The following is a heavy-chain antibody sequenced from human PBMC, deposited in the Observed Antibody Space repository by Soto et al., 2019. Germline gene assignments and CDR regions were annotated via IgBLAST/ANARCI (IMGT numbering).Heavy chain of an antibody. D-gene: IGHD6-19*01. Sequence: EVQLVESGGGLVKPGGSLRLSCAGSGFTFRSYSMHWVRQAPGKGLEWISSISGSSSYTYYADSVKGRFTISRDNAKNSLDLEMYSLRAEDTAIYYCARDTSSGWY. CDR3: ARDTSSGWY. CDR1: GFTFRSYS. J-gene: IGHJ2*01. V-gene: IGHV3-21*01. CDR2: ISGSSSYT.